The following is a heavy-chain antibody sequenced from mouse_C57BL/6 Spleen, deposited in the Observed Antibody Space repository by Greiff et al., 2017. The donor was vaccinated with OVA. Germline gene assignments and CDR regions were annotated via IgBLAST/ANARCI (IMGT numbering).Heavy chain of an antibody. V-gene: IGHV1-52*01. J-gene: IGHJ2*01. CDR2: IDPSDSET. CDR1: GYTFTSYW. CDR3: ARGGKWDGPLFDY. D-gene: IGHD1-3*01. Sequence: QVQLQQPGAELVRPGSSVKLSCKASGYTFTSYWMHWVKQRPIQGLEWIGNIDPSDSETHSNQKFKDKATLTVDKSSSTAYMQLSSLTSEDSAVCYCARGGKWDGPLFDYWGQGTTLTVSS.